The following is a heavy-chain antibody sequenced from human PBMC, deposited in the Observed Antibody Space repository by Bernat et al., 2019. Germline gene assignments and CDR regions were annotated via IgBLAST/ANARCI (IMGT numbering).Heavy chain of an antibody. CDR3: ASGWTDYGGNQY. V-gene: IGHV3-74*01. J-gene: IGHJ4*02. Sequence: EVQLVESGGGLVQPGGSLRLSCAASGFTFSSYWTHWVRQAPGKGLVWVSRIDSDGSSISYADSVKGRFTISRDNAKNTLYLQMNSLRAEDTAVYYCASGWTDYGGNQYWGQGTLVTVSS. D-gene: IGHD4-23*01. CDR2: IDSDGSSI. CDR1: GFTFSSYW.